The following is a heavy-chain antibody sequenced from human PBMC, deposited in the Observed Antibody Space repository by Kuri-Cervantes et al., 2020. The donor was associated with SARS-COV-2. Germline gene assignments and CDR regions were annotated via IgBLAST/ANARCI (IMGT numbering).Heavy chain of an antibody. CDR3: TTLIDY. V-gene: IGHV3-73*01. J-gene: IGHJ4*02. CDR1: GYSISSGYY. CDR2: VRGKANNYAA. Sequence: ETLSLTCTVSGYSISSGYYWGWIRQPPGKGLEWVGRVRGKANNYAAAYTASVKGRFTISRDDLKNMAYLQMNSLKTEDTAVYYCTTLIDYWGQGALVTVSS.